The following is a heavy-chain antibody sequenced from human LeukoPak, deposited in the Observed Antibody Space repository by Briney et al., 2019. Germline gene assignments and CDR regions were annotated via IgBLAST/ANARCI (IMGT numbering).Heavy chain of an antibody. D-gene: IGHD3-22*01. CDR3: ARGDYYDSSGYYRS. CDR2: ISAHNGNT. V-gene: IGHV1-18*01. CDR1: GYTFTSYG. J-gene: IGHJ5*02. Sequence: ASVKVSCKASGYTFTSYGISWVRQAPGQGLEWMGWISAHNGNTHSAQKLQGRVTMTTDTSTSTAYMELRSLRSDDTAVYYCARGDYYDSSGYYRSWGQGTLVTVSS.